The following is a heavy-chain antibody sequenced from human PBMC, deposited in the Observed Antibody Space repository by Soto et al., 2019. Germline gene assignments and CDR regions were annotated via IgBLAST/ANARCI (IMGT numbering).Heavy chain of an antibody. Sequence: QVQLVQSGAEVKNYGASVKVSCKASGYTFIRYNGITWVRQAPGQGLEWMGWINAYSGDTNYAQKFQGRVSMTTDTSTSTVYMELRSLTSADTAVYYFARGGMTSKVDHGGQGNLVSVSS. CDR3: ARGGMTSKVDH. CDR1: GYTFIRYNG. J-gene: IGHJ4*02. V-gene: IGHV1-18*01. D-gene: IGHD4-17*01. CDR2: INAYSGDT.